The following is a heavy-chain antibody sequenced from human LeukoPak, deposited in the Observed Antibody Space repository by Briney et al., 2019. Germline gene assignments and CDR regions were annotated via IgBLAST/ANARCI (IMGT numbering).Heavy chain of an antibody. J-gene: IGHJ4*02. CDR2: INPSGGST. D-gene: IGHD6-19*01. V-gene: IGHV1-46*01. CDR1: GYTFTSCY. CDR3: ARDPLSVAGTNYFDY. Sequence: ASVKVSCKASGYTFTSCYMHWVRQAPGQGLEWMGIINPSGGSTSYAQKFQGRVTMTRDTSTSTVYMELSSLRSEDTAVYYCARDPLSVAGTNYFDYWGQGTLVTVSS.